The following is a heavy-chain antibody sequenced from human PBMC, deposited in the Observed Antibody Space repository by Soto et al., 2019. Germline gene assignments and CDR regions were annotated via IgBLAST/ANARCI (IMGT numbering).Heavy chain of an antibody. Sequence: QVQLVQSGAEVKKPGSSVKVSCKASGGTFSSYAISWVRQAPGQGLEWMGGIIPIFGTANYAQKFQGRVTITADESTSTAYMELSSLRSEDTAVYYCARAHTIVVVVAARSGHWFDPWGQGTLVTVSS. V-gene: IGHV1-69*01. D-gene: IGHD2-15*01. CDR3: ARAHTIVVVVAARSGHWFDP. CDR1: GGTFSSYA. J-gene: IGHJ5*02. CDR2: IIPIFGTA.